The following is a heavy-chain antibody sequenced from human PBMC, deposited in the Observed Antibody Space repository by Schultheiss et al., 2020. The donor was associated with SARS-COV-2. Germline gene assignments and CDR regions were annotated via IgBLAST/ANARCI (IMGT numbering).Heavy chain of an antibody. CDR1: GFTFSRHW. CDR3: ARDLIIGIAGYGMDV. D-gene: IGHD6-13*01. CDR2: IKQDGSEK. V-gene: IGHV3-7*03. J-gene: IGHJ6*02. Sequence: GGSLRLSCVASGFTFSRHWMSWVRQASGKGLEWVADIKQDGSEKYYVDSVKGRFTISRDNAKNSLYLQLNSLRAEDTAVYYCARDLIIGIAGYGMDVWGQGTTVTVSS.